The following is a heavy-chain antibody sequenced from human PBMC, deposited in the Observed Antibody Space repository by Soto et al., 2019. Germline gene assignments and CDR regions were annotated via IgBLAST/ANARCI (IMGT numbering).Heavy chain of an antibody. CDR3: ARDCCIGRRYAH. CDR2: INAGNGNT. J-gene: IGHJ4*02. V-gene: IGHV1-3*01. CDR1: GYTFTSYA. D-gene: IGHD5-12*01. Sequence: GASVKVSCKASGYTFTSYAMHWVRQAPGQRLEWMGWINAGNGNTKYSQKFQGRVTITRDTSASTAYMELSSLRSEDTAVYYCARDCCIGRRYAHWGQGTLVTVSS.